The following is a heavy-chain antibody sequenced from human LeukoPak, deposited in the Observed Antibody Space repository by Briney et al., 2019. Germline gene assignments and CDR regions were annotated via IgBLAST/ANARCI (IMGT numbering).Heavy chain of an antibody. CDR1: GLRVSDYY. CDR3: ARDRAANQDWVEFDP. D-gene: IGHD3/OR15-3a*01. Sequence: GGSLRLSCAVSGLRVSDYYMSWVRQAPGKGLEWVGLIRDSGEAFYADFARGRFAISRDESENTLYLQMNSPRVEDTAVYFCARDRAANQDWVEFDPWGQGTPVIVSS. CDR2: IRDSGEA. V-gene: IGHV3-66*03. J-gene: IGHJ5*02.